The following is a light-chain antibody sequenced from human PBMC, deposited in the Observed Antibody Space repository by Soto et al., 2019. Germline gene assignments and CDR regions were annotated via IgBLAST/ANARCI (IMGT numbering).Light chain of an antibody. CDR2: DVS. J-gene: IGLJ2*01. CDR1: SSDVGGYNS. CDR3: GSYTGSNSRL. V-gene: IGLV2-14*01. Sequence: QSALTQPASVSGSPGQSITISCTGTSSDVGGYNSVSWYQQHPGKAPRLMIYDVSNRPSGVSNRFSGSKSGNTASLTISGLQAEDEADYYCGSYTGSNSRLFGGGTKLTVL.